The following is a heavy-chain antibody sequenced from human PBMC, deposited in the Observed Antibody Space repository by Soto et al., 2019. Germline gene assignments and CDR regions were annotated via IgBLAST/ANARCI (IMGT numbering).Heavy chain of an antibody. CDR2: IKQDGSEK. CDR3: ARGVTTAVTQDDYGMDV. Sequence: GGSLRLSCAASGFTFSSYWMSWVRQAPGKGLEWVANIKQDGSEKHYVDSVKGRFTISRDNAKNSLYLQMNSLRAEDTAVYYCARGVTTAVTQDDYGMDVWGQGTTVTVSS. V-gene: IGHV3-7*03. J-gene: IGHJ6*02. CDR1: GFTFSSYW. D-gene: IGHD4-17*01.